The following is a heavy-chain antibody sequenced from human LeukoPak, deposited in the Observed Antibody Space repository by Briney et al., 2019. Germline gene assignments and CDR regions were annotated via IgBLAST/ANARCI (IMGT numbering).Heavy chain of an antibody. CDR2: INHSGST. D-gene: IGHD3-9*01. Sequence: PADTLSLTGAPYDASFSAYYWSWFRQPPGKGLKWIGEINHSGSTNSNPSLKSRVTTSVDTSKNQFTLKLSSVAAAETAVYYCARFDWLLFFDYWGQGTLVTVSS. V-gene: IGHV4-34*01. J-gene: IGHJ4*02. CDR1: DASFSAYY. CDR3: ARFDWLLFFDY.